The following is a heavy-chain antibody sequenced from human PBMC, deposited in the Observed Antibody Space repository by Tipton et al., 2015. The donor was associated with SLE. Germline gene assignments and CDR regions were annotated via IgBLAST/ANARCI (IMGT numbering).Heavy chain of an antibody. CDR3: ARAGYSGYDCDYFDY. CDR2: IYHSGST. Sequence: LVQPSGTLSLTCAVSGGSISSSNWWSWVRQPPGKGLEWIGEIYHSGSTNYNPSLKSRVTISVDKSKNQFSLKLSSVTAADTAVYYCARAGYSGYDCDYFDYWGQGTLVTVSS. D-gene: IGHD5-12*01. CDR1: GGSISSSNW. V-gene: IGHV4-4*02. J-gene: IGHJ4*02.